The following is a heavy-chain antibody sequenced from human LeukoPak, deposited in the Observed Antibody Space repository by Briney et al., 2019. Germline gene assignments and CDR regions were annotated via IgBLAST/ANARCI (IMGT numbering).Heavy chain of an antibody. CDR2: IKIKTDGGTT. D-gene: IGHD3-3*01. Sequence: KPGGSLRLSCAASGFTFSNAWMSWVRQAPGKGLEWVGRIKIKTDGGTTDYAAPVKGRFTISRDDSKNTLYLQMNSLKTEDTAVYYCTTDRPGYYARFDYWGQGTLVTVSS. CDR3: TTDRPGYYARFDY. J-gene: IGHJ4*02. V-gene: IGHV3-15*01. CDR1: GFTFSNAW.